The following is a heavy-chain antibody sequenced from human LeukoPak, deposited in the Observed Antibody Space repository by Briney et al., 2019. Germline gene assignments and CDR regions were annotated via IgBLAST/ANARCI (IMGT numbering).Heavy chain of an antibody. CDR3: ARDGTPIYSSGWVYMDV. CDR1: GFIFNIHG. Sequence: GGSLRLSCTASGFIFNIHGMHWVRQAPGKGLEWVAFIRYDGTNKYYADSVKGRFTISRDNSKNTLYLQMNSLRGEDTAVYYCARDGTPIYSSGWVYMDVWGKGTTVTISS. CDR2: IRYDGTNK. J-gene: IGHJ6*04. D-gene: IGHD6-25*01. V-gene: IGHV3-30*02.